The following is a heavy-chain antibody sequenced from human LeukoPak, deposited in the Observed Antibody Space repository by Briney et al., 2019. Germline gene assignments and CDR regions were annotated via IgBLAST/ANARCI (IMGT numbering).Heavy chain of an antibody. J-gene: IGHJ6*03. CDR2: MNPNSGNT. CDR1: GYTFTSYD. CDR3: ARDYGGRYYYYYMDV. D-gene: IGHD4-23*01. Sequence: ASVKVSCKASGYTFTSYDINWVRQATGQGLEWMGWMNPNSGNTNYAQKLQGRVTMTTDTSTSTAYMELRSLRSDDTAVYYCARDYGGRYYYYYMDVWGKGTTVTISS. V-gene: IGHV1-18*01.